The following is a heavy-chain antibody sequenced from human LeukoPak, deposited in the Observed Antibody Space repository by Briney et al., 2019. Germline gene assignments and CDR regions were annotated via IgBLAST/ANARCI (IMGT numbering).Heavy chain of an antibody. CDR3: ARDGPYYDILTATGTSYFDY. CDR2: ISYDGSNK. J-gene: IGHJ4*02. V-gene: IGHV3-30*04. D-gene: IGHD3-9*01. Sequence: PGRSLRLSCAASGFTFSSYAMHWVRQAPGKGLEWAAVISYDGSNKYYADSVKGRFTISRDNSKNTLYLQMNSLRAEDTAVYYCARDGPYYDILTATGTSYFDYWGQGTLVTVSS. CDR1: GFTFSSYA.